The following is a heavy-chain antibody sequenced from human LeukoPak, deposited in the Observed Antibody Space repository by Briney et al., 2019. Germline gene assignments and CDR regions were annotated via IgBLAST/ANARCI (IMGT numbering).Heavy chain of an antibody. V-gene: IGHV3-23*01. J-gene: IGHJ6*02. Sequence: GGSLRLSCAASGFTFSSYAMSWVRQAPGKGLEWFSAISGSGGSTYYADSVKGRFTISRDNAKNSLYLQMNSLRAEDTAVYYCAREGSVDGDYYYYYGMDVWGQGTTVTVSS. D-gene: IGHD4-17*01. CDR2: ISGSGGST. CDR1: GFTFSSYA. CDR3: AREGSVDGDYYYYYGMDV.